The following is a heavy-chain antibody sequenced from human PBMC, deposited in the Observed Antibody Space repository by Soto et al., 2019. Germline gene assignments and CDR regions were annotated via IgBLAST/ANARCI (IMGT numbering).Heavy chain of an antibody. V-gene: IGHV1-3*01. D-gene: IGHD2-21*02. CDR1: GYTFTSYA. CDR2: INAGNGNT. CDR3: ARDLRGGRVTAIYQTLLRPYYYYGMDV. J-gene: IGHJ6*02. Sequence: ASVKVSCKASGYTFTSYAMHWVRQAPGQRLEWMGWINAGNGNTKYSQKLQGRVTITRDTSASTAYMELSSLRSEDTAVYYCARDLRGGRVTAIYQTLLRPYYYYGMDVWGQGTTVTISS.